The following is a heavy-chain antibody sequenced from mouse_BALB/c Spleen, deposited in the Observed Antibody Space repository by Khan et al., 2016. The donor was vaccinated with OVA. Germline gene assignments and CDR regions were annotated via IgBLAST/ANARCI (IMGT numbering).Heavy chain of an antibody. CDR2: IDHYNGAT. CDR3: ARSSESYAPLAD. CDR1: GYAFTTYN. J-gene: IGHJ3*01. D-gene: IGHD2-12*01. Sequence: VQLQQSGPELVRPGASVKVSCKASGYAFTTYNMYWVKQSHGKSLEWIGYIDHYNGATNYNQNFKDKATLTVENSYSAAYMHLDSLTSEDSAVYFCARSSESYAPLADWGQGTLVTVSA. V-gene: IGHV1S135*01.